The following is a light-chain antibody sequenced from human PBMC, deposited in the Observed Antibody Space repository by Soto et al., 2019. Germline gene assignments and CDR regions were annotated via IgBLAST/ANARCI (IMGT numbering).Light chain of an antibody. Sequence: QSALTQPASVSGSPGQSITISCTGTSSDVGSYNLVSWYQQHPGKAPKLMISENSRRPSGISNRFSGSKSGNTASLTISGLQADDEADYYCCSYAGSTTFYVFGTGTKLTVL. CDR1: SSDVGSYNL. CDR3: CSYAGSTTFYV. J-gene: IGLJ1*01. V-gene: IGLV2-23*01. CDR2: ENS.